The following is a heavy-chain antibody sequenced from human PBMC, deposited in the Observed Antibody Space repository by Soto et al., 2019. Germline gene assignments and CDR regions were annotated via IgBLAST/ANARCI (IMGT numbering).Heavy chain of an antibody. Sequence: PSETLSLTCTVSGGSISSYFWSWIRQPPGKGLEWIGYIYSSGSTTYNPALKSRVTMSVDRSKNHFSLKLTSVTAADTAVYYCARPNEVWRGWFDPWGKGPLVTVSS. CDR1: GGSISSYF. CDR2: IYSSGST. V-gene: IGHV4-59*01. J-gene: IGHJ5*02. D-gene: IGHD1-1*01. CDR3: ARPNEVWRGWFDP.